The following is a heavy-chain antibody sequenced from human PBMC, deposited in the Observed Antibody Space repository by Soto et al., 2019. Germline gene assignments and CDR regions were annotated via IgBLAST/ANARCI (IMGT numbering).Heavy chain of an antibody. CDR2: ISWNSGSI. J-gene: IGHJ4*02. V-gene: IGHV3-9*01. D-gene: IGHD6-19*01. CDR3: AKQWLVGGSYQGFDY. CDR1: GFTFDDYA. Sequence: EVQLVESGGGLVQLGRSLRLSCAASGFTFDDYAMHWVRQAPGKGLEWVSGISWNSGSIGYADSVKGRFTISRDNAKNSLYLQMNSLRAEDTALYYCAKQWLVGGSYQGFDYWGQGTLVTVSS.